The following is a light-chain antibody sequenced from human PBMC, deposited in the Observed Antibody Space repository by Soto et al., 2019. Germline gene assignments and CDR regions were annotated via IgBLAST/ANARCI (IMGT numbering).Light chain of an antibody. Sequence: EIVLTQSPATLSLSPGERATLSCRASQSVSSYLAWYQQKPGQAPRLRIYDASNRATGIPARFSGSGSGTDFTLTISSLEPEDFAVYYGQQRSNWPPYTFGQGTKLEIK. CDR3: QQRSNWPPYT. J-gene: IGKJ2*01. CDR2: DAS. CDR1: QSVSSY. V-gene: IGKV3-11*01.